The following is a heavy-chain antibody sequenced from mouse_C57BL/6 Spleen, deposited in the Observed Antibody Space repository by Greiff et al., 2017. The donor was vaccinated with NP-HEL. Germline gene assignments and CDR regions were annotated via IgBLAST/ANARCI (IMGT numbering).Heavy chain of an antibody. CDR2: ISGGGGNT. Sequence: EVKLMESGGGLVKPGGSLKLSCAASGFTFSSYTMSWVRQTPEKRLEWVATISGGGGNTYYPDSVKGRFTISRDNAKNTLYLQMSSLRSEDTALYYCARHYYGSSYVYFDYWGQGTTLTVSS. J-gene: IGHJ2*01. CDR3: ARHYYGSSYVYFDY. CDR1: GFTFSSYT. D-gene: IGHD1-1*01. V-gene: IGHV5-9*01.